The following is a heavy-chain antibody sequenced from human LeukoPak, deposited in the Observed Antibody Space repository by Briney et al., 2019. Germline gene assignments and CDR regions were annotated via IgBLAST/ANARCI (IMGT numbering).Heavy chain of an antibody. CDR3: ARFSGEQQLVLDYFDY. V-gene: IGHV4-30-2*01. Sequence: SQTLSLTCAVSGGSISSGGYSWSWIRQPPGKGLEWIGEINHSGSTNYNPSLKSRVTISVDTSKNQFSLKLSSVTAADTAVYYCARFSGEQQLVLDYFDYWGQGTLVTVSS. CDR1: GGSISSGGYS. CDR2: INHSGST. J-gene: IGHJ4*02. D-gene: IGHD6-13*01.